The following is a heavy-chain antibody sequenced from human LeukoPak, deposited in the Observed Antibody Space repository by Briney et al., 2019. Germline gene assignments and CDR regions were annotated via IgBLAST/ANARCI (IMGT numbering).Heavy chain of an antibody. J-gene: IGHJ4*02. CDR1: GYTFTSYY. V-gene: IGHV1-46*01. CDR3: ARDYCSGGSCYPHRNYYFDY. CDR2: INPSGGST. D-gene: IGHD2-15*01. Sequence: ASVKVSCKASGYTFTSYYMHWVRQAPGQGLEWMGIINPSGGSTSCAQKFQGRVTMTRDTSTSTVYMELSSLRSEDTAVYYCARDYCSGGSCYPHRNYYFDYWGQGTLVTVSS.